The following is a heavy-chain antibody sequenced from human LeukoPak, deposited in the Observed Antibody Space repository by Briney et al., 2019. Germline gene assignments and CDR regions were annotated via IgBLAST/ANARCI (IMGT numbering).Heavy chain of an antibody. V-gene: IGHV3-21*01. D-gene: IGHD5-12*01. CDR2: ISPDSNYK. Sequence: PGKSLRLSCAVSGFTFSTYSMNWLRLAPGKGLEWVSSISPDSNYKYYVDSVKGRFTISRDNAKSSLYLQMNSLRAEDTAVYYCVRGGYRGFDYEYWGQGTLVTVSS. CDR1: GFTFSTYS. CDR3: VRGGYRGFDYEY. J-gene: IGHJ4*02.